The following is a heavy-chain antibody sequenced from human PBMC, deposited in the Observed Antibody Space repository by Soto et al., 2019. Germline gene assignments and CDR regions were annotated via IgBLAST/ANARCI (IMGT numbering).Heavy chain of an antibody. D-gene: IGHD3-10*01. CDR2: ISGAGS. Sequence: GGSLRLSCAASGFTFIDYYMSWMRQAPGKGLEWIAYISGAGSNYADSVQGRFTISRDNTKNSLYLQMNSLRDEDTAVYYCARSRKPSYYSGPYFDFWGQGALVTVS. CDR1: GFTFIDYY. J-gene: IGHJ4*02. CDR3: ARSRKPSYYSGPYFDF. V-gene: IGHV3-11*01.